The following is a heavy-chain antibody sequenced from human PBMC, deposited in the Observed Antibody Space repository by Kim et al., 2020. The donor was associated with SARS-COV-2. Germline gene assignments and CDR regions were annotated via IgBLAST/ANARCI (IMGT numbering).Heavy chain of an antibody. D-gene: IGHD3-9*01. V-gene: IGHV4-4*02. Sequence: KSRVTISVDKSKNQFSLKLSSVTAADTAVYYCARGSYDILTGYPNYFDYWGQGTLVTVSS. J-gene: IGHJ4*02. CDR3: ARGSYDILTGYPNYFDY.